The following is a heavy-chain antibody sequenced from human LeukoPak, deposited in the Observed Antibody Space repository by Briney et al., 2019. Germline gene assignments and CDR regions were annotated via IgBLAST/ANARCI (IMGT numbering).Heavy chain of an antibody. CDR2: IYYSGST. D-gene: IGHD5-18*01. CDR1: GGSISSSTYY. Sequence: SETLSLTCTVSGGSISSSTYYWGWIRQPPGKGLEWIGSIYYSGSTYYNPSLKSRVTISVDTSKNQFSLKLSSVTAADTAVYYCARDNTAMVPFDYWGQGTLVTVSS. J-gene: IGHJ4*02. V-gene: IGHV4-39*07. CDR3: ARDNTAMVPFDY.